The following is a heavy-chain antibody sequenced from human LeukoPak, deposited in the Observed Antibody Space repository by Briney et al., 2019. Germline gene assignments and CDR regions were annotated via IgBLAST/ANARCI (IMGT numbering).Heavy chain of an antibody. D-gene: IGHD1-26*01. CDR3: ARGGIVSSDHYYYYYAMDV. CDR2: ISSYNGNT. CDR1: GYTFTRYG. V-gene: IGHV1-18*01. Sequence: ASVKVSCKASGYTFTRYGISWVRQAPGQGLEWMGWISSYNGNTYYAEKLQGRVAMTTNTSTTTAYMELSGLRSDDTAVYYCARGGIVSSDHYYYYYAMDVWGQGTTVTVSS. J-gene: IGHJ6*02.